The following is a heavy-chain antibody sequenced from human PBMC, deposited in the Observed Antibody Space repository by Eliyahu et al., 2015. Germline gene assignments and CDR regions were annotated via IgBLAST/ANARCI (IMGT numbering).Heavy chain of an antibody. CDR3: ARGKVVAAALNWFDP. D-gene: IGHD2-15*01. J-gene: IGHJ5*02. CDR1: GGSFSGYY. V-gene: IGHV4-34*01. Sequence: QVQLQQWGAGLLKPSETLSLTCAVYGGSFSGYYWSWIRQPPGKGLEWIGEINHSGSTNYNPSLKSRVTISVDTSKNQFSLKLSSVTAADTAVYYCARGKVVAAALNWFDPWGQGTLVTVSS. CDR2: INHSGST.